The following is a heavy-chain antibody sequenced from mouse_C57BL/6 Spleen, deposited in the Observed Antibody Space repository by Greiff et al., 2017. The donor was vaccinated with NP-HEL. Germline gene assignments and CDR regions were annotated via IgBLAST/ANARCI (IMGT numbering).Heavy chain of an antibody. J-gene: IGHJ4*01. D-gene: IGHD3-2*02. CDR1: GFTFSNYW. CDR3: TSSGYVDAMDY. Sequence: EVKLVESGGGLVQPGGSMKLSCVASGFTFSNYWMNWVRQSPEKGLEWVAQIRLKSDNYATHYAESVKGRFTISRDDSKSSVYLQMNNLRAEDTGIYYCTSSGYVDAMDYWGQGTSVTVSS. V-gene: IGHV6-3*01. CDR2: IRLKSDNYAT.